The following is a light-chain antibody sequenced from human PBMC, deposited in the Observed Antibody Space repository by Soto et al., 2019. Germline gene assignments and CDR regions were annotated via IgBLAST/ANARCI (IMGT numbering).Light chain of an antibody. CDR1: SSDVGGYNY. V-gene: IGLV2-14*01. Sequence: QSALTQPASLSGSPGQSITISCTGTSSDVGGYNYVAWYQQHPVKATKLMLYEVSNRPSGVSNRFSGSKSGNTASLTISGLQAEDEADYYCSSYTSSSTLDVFGTGTKLTVL. CDR2: EVS. J-gene: IGLJ1*01. CDR3: SSYTSSSTLDV.